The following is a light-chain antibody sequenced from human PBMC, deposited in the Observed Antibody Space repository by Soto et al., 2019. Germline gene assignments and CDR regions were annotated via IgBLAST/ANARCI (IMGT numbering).Light chain of an antibody. Sequence: QSALTQPATVSGSPGQSITISCTGTSSDIGTYNFVSWYQQHPGKAPKLMTYDVSNRPSGVSNRFSGSKSGNTASLTISGLQAEDEAAYYCSSYTASASYVFGTGTKLTVL. J-gene: IGLJ1*01. CDR1: SSDIGTYNF. CDR2: DVS. V-gene: IGLV2-14*03. CDR3: SSYTASASYV.